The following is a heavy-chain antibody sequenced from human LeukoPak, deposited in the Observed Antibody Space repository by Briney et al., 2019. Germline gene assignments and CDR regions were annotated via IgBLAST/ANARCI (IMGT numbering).Heavy chain of an antibody. CDR2: IYTSAST. Sequence: PSQTLSLTCTVSGGSISSGSYYWSWIRQPAGKGLEWIGRIYTSASTNYNPPLKSRVTISVDTSKNQFSLKLSSVTAADTAVYYCAGLGTTTGYYYMDVWGKGTTVTVSS. CDR3: AGLGTTTGYYYMDV. D-gene: IGHD7-27*01. CDR1: GGSISSGSYY. J-gene: IGHJ6*03. V-gene: IGHV4-61*02.